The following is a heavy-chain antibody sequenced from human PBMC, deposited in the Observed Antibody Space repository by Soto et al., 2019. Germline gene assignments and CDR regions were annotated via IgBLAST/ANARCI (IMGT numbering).Heavy chain of an antibody. CDR1: GGTFSSYA. D-gene: IGHD3-22*01. Sequence: QVQLVQSGAEVQKPGSSVKVSCKASGGTFSSYAISWVRQAPGQGLEWMGGIIPIFGTANYAQKFQGRVTITADESTSTAYMELSSLRSEDTAVYYCARGGYYYDSSGYSEIDYWGQGTLVTVSS. V-gene: IGHV1-69*01. CDR2: IIPIFGTA. J-gene: IGHJ4*02. CDR3: ARGGYYYDSSGYSEIDY.